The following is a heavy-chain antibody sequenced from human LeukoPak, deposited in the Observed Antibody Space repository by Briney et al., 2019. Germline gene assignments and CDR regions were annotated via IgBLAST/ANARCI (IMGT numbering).Heavy chain of an antibody. D-gene: IGHD2-21*02. CDR2: IIPIGDIA. CDR1: RATFRTSD. V-gene: IGHV1-69*04. J-gene: IGHJ3*01. Sequence: ASLKLSSKTSRATFRTSDIHWVPQSPGPGLECMGRIIPIGDIADYAQKFQGRVTMTADKSTTTAYMEVRSLKSEDTAFYYCARISDSTKVTAAFDVWGQGTMVTVS. CDR3: ARISDSTKVTAAFDV.